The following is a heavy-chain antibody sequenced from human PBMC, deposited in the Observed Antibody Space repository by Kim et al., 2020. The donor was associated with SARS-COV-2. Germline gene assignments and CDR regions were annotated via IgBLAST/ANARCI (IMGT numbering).Heavy chain of an antibody. D-gene: IGHD2-8*02. Sequence: GGSLRLSCAASGFTFSSYNMIWVRQAPGMGLEWVSSINSAGGYTYYVDSLKGRFTISRDNGKYSLYLQMNSLRAEDTAVYYCARGSYCTSVNCYGRIDHWGQGTQVTVSS. CDR1: GFTFSSYN. V-gene: IGHV3-21*01. CDR2: INSAGGYT. J-gene: IGHJ4*02. CDR3: ARGSYCTSVNCYGRIDH.